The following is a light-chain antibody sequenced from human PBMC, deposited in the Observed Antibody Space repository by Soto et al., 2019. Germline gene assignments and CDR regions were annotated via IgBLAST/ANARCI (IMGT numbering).Light chain of an antibody. CDR1: QSIGGY. CDR2: NAA. J-gene: IGKJ4*01. Sequence: DIQMTQSPSSLSASVGDRLTITCRASQSIGGYLNWYQQKPGEAPKLLIFNAASLQSGVPSRFSGSGSGTYFALTISSLQPEDFATYYCQQSYTIPITFGGGTKVETK. CDR3: QQSYTIPIT. V-gene: IGKV1-39*01.